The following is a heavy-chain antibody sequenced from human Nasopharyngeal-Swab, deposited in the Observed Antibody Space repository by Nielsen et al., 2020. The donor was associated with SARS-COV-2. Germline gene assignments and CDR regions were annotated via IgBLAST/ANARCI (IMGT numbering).Heavy chain of an antibody. D-gene: IGHD2-15*01. CDR1: GFTFSDSA. CDR3: TRCGGGCYSGRDY. J-gene: IGHJ4*02. CDR2: VRSKGNNYAT. Sequence: GSLKISCAASGFTFSDSAIHWVRQASGKGLECVGRVRSKGNNYATAYSASVKGRFIIFRDDPTNTAYLQMNSLKTEDTAMYYCTRCGGGCYSGRDYWGQGTLVTVSS. V-gene: IGHV3-73*01.